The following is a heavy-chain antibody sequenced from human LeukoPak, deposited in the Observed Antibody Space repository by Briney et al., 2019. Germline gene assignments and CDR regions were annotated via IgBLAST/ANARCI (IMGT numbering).Heavy chain of an antibody. CDR2: INPNSGGT. CDR3: ANGLCSGSFYEPGFYLDY. D-gene: IGHD3-10*02. CDR1: GYTFTGYY. Sequence: GASVKVSCKASGYTFTGYYMHWVRQAPGQGLEWMGWINPNSGGTNYAQKFQGRVTMTRDTSISTAYMELSRLRSDDPAVYYCANGLCSGSFYEPGFYLDYWGQGTLVTVSS. V-gene: IGHV1-2*02. J-gene: IGHJ4*02.